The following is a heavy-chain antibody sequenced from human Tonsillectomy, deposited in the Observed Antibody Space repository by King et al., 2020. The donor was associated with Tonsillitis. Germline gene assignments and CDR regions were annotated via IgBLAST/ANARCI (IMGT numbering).Heavy chain of an antibody. V-gene: IGHV4-59*01. Sequence: QLQESGPGLVKPSETLSLTCTVSGGSISSYYWSWIRQPPGKGLEWIGYIYYSGSTNYNPSLKSRVTISVDTSKNPFSLKLSSVTAADTAVYYCASSPIYYDFWSGYSRPHYFDYWGQGTLVTVSS. J-gene: IGHJ4*02. CDR1: GGSISSYY. CDR2: IYYSGST. D-gene: IGHD3-3*01. CDR3: ASSPIYYDFWSGYSRPHYFDY.